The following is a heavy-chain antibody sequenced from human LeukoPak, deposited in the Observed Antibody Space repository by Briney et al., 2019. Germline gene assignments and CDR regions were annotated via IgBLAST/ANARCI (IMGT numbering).Heavy chain of an antibody. D-gene: IGHD1-26*01. J-gene: IGHJ6*02. V-gene: IGHV3-66*01. CDR3: TREREPWGMDV. CDR1: GIRVSTLY. Sequence: PGGSLRLSCVASGIRVSTLYMSWVRQAPGKGLEWVSLIYRDGQTYYADSVRGRFTVSRDNSKNTVFLQMNNVRVDDTGVYYCTREREPWGMDVWGQGTTVIVSS. CDR2: IYRDGQT.